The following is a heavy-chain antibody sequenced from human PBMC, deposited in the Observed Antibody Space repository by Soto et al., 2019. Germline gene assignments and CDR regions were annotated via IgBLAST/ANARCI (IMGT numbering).Heavy chain of an antibody. CDR2: SRNKANSYTT. CDR1: GFTFSDHY. V-gene: IGHV3-72*01. CDR3: TRHNRVDAFDI. Sequence: GGSLRLSCAASGFTFSDHYMDWVRQAPGKGLEWVGRSRNKANSYTTEYAASVKGRFTISRDDSKNSRYLQMNSLKTEDTAVYYCTRHNRVDAFDIWGQGTMVTVSS. J-gene: IGHJ3*02.